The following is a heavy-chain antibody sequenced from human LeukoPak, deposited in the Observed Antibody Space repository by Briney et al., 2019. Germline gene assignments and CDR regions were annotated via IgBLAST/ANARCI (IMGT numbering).Heavy chain of an antibody. V-gene: IGHV3-53*01. CDR3: ASPSSGQSFDI. CDR1: GFIVSDNY. Sequence: GGSLRLSCAASGFIVSDNYINWVHQAPGKGLEWVSVIYTGGNTYYADSVKGRFTISRDNSKNTLYLQMHSLRAEGTAVYYCASPSSGQSFDIWGQGTMVTVSS. J-gene: IGHJ3*02. CDR2: IYTGGNT. D-gene: IGHD6-19*01.